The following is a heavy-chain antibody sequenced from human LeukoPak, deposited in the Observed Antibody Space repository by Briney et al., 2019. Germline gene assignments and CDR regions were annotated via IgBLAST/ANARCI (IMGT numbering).Heavy chain of an antibody. V-gene: IGHV1-46*01. J-gene: IGHJ5*02. D-gene: IGHD4-17*01. CDR3: ARDHNYLDYGQGFDP. CDR1: GYTFTNYY. CDR2: VNLSGGST. Sequence: ASVKVSCKASGYTFTNYYVHWVRQAPGQGLEWMGTVNLSGGSTTCAQKFQGRVTMTRDTSTRTVYMELSSLRTEDTAVYCCARDHNYLDYGQGFDPWGQGTLVTVSS.